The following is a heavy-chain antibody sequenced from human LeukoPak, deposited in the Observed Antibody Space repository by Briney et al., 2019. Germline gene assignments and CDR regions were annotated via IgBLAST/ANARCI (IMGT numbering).Heavy chain of an antibody. V-gene: IGHV4-30-4*08. Sequence: SETLSLTCTVSGASISSGAYYWSWIRQHPGKGLEWIGYIYYTGSTYYNPSLKSRVTISVDTSNNQFSLKLSSVTAADTAVYYCARLNNGWATSDSWGRGTLVTVSS. CDR3: ARLNNGWATSDS. J-gene: IGHJ4*02. CDR2: IYYTGST. CDR1: GASISSGAYY. D-gene: IGHD6-19*01.